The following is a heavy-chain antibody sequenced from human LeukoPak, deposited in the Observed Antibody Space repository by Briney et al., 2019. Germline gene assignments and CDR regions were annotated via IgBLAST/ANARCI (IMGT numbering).Heavy chain of an antibody. CDR1: QFTFNGSW. CDR3: AIWTSGNY. J-gene: IGHJ4*02. CDR2: MDPTGSQK. V-gene: IGHV3-7*01. Sequence: GGSLRLSCADSQFTFNGSWMNWVRQAPGKGLEWVANMDPTGSQKRYVDSVKGRFTISKDNPRTSLYLDMHSLRADDTAIYYCAIWTSGNYWGQGTLVTVSS. D-gene: IGHD3/OR15-3a*01.